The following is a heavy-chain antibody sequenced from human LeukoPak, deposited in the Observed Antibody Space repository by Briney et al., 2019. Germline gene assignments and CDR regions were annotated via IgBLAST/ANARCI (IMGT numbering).Heavy chain of an antibody. Sequence: GGSLRHSCAAAGLSFSSYEMYWVRQAPGKGLEWVSYISGDSTTIYYADSVKRRFTISRDNAKNSLYLRMDSLRAEDTAIYYCVPPPAGLRRTISTEYFQHWGPGTLVTASS. J-gene: IGHJ1*01. CDR1: GLSFSSYE. V-gene: IGHV3-48*03. CDR3: VPPPAGLRRTISTEYFQH. CDR2: ISGDSTTI. D-gene: IGHD2-2*01.